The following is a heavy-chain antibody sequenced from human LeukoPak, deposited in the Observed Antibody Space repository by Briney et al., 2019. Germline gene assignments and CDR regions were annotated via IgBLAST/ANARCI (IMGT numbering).Heavy chain of an antibody. CDR2: ISGGST. CDR1: GFTFSSYA. Sequence: GGSLRLSCAASGFTFSSYAMSWVRQAPGKGLEWVSAISGGSTYYADSVKGRFTISRDNSKNTLYLQMNSLRAEDTAVYYCAKDRVGSWYIETSLDYWGQGTLVTVSS. J-gene: IGHJ4*02. V-gene: IGHV3-23*01. CDR3: AKDRVGSWYIETSLDY. D-gene: IGHD6-13*01.